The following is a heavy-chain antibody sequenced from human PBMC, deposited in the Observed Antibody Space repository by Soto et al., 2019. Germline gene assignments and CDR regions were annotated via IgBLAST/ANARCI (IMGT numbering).Heavy chain of an antibody. D-gene: IGHD6-13*01. CDR2: MNPNSGNT. Sequence: ASVKVSCKASGYTFTSYDINWVRQATGQRLEWMGWMNPNSGNTGYAQKFQGRVTMTRNTSISTAYMELSSLRSEDTAVYYCARGLRYSSSWYSTSEDYWGQGTLVTVSS. V-gene: IGHV1-8*01. CDR1: GYTFTSYD. J-gene: IGHJ4*02. CDR3: ARGLRYSSSWYSTSEDY.